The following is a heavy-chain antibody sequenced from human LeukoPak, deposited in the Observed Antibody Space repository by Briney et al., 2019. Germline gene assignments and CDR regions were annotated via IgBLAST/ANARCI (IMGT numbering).Heavy chain of an antibody. Sequence: GGSLRLPCAASGFIFNRYSINWLRQARGKALEGLSSISSSSSYIYYADSVKGRFTISRDNAKNSLYLQMNSLRAEDTAVYYCAREASIAARTAHFDYWGQGTLVTVSS. D-gene: IGHD6-6*01. J-gene: IGHJ4*02. CDR1: GFIFNRYS. V-gene: IGHV3-21*01. CDR3: AREASIAARTAHFDY. CDR2: ISSSSSYI.